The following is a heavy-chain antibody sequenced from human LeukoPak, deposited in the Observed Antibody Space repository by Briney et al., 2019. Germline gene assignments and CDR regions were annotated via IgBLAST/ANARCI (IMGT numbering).Heavy chain of an antibody. J-gene: IGHJ4*02. CDR3: ARAHVPSYHFDSSGSYFDY. CDR2: INPSGGRT. CDR1: GYTFTSYY. D-gene: IGHD3-22*01. Sequence: ASVKVSCKASGYTFTSYYMHWVRQAPGQGLEWMGIINPSGGRTSYAQKFQGRVTMTRDTSTSTVYMELSSLRSEDTAVYYCARAHVPSYHFDSSGSYFDYWGRGTLVTVSS. V-gene: IGHV1-46*01.